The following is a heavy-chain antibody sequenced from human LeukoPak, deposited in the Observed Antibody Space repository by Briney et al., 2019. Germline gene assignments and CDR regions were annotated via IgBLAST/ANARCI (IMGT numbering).Heavy chain of an antibody. V-gene: IGHV3-53*01. CDR1: DFKFSEFR. CDR2: VYSGGNT. J-gene: IGHJ6*02. CDR3: AKDASAGLAAFDGTDV. Sequence: PGGSLRLSCAASDFKFSEFRMSWVRQAPGKGLEWVSVVYSGGNTKYADSVKGRFTISRDNSKNTLYLQMNSLRAEDTPVYFCAKDASAGLAAFDGTDVWGQGTTVTVSS.